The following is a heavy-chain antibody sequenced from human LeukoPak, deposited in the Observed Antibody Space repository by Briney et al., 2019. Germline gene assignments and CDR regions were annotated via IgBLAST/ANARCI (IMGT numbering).Heavy chain of an antibody. CDR1: GFTFSSYA. V-gene: IGHV3-64*01. Sequence: GGSLRLSCAASGFTFSSYAMHWVRQAPGKGLEYVSAISSSGGSTYYANSVKGRFTISRDNSKNTLYLQMGSLRAEDMAVYYCARDRGTGTSGVDAFDIWGQGTMVTVSS. D-gene: IGHD1-1*01. CDR2: ISSSGGST. CDR3: ARDRGTGTSGVDAFDI. J-gene: IGHJ3*02.